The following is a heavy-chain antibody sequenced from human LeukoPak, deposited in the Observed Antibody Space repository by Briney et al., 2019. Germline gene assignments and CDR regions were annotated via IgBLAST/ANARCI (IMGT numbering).Heavy chain of an antibody. D-gene: IGHD6-13*01. CDR3: ARSLGSSSSWHEEGY. CDR1: GFTFSSYW. Sequence: GGSLRLSCAASGFTFSSYWMSWVRQAPGKGLEWVANIKQDGSEKYYVDSVKGRFTISRDNAKNSLYLQMNSLRAEDTAVYYCARSLGSSSSWHEEGYWGQGTLVTVSS. CDR2: IKQDGSEK. V-gene: IGHV3-7*01. J-gene: IGHJ4*02.